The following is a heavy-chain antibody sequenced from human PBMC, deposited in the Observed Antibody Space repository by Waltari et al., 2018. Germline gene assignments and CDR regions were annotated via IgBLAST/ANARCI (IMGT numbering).Heavy chain of an antibody. J-gene: IGHJ5*02. Sequence: QVQLVESGGGVVPPGRSLRLSCAASGFTFSKYAMHWVRQAPGKGLEWVAIISKDGSNKYYGDSVKGRFSISRDNSKSSLYLQMNSLRVEDTAVYYCVGPGPWGQGTLVTVSS. V-gene: IGHV3-30-3*01. CDR3: VGPGP. CDR1: GFTFSKYA. CDR2: ISKDGSNK.